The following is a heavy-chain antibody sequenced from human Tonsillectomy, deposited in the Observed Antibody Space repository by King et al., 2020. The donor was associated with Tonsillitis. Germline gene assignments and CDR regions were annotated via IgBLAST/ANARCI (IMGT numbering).Heavy chain of an antibody. CDR2: IITIFGRA. J-gene: IGHJ6*02. V-gene: IGHV1-69*01. CDR1: GGTFTTYA. CDR3: ARDLDGMDV. Sequence: QLVQSGAEVKKPGSSVKVSCKVSGGTFTTYASNWARQAPGQGLEVMGDIITIFGRANYAQKFQGRVTITADESTSTAYMELNRLRSEDTAVYYGARDLDGMDVWGQGTTVTVSS.